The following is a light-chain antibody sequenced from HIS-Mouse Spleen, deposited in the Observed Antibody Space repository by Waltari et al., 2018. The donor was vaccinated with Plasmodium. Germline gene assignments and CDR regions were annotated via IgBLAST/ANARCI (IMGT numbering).Light chain of an antibody. CDR1: SSDVGGYNY. CDR2: EVS. Sequence: QSALTQPPSASGSPGQSVTISCTGTSSDVGGYNYVSWYQQHPGKAPKLMIYEVSKRPSGVPDRCYGPKSGNTASLTVSGLQAEDEADYYCSSYAGSNNLVFGGGTKLTVL. J-gene: IGLJ2*01. V-gene: IGLV2-8*01. CDR3: SSYAGSNNLV.